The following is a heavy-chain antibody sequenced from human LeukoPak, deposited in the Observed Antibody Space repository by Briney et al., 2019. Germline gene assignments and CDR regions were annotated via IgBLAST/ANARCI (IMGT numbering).Heavy chain of an antibody. CDR2: ISYDGSKK. CDR1: GFTFSDYA. D-gene: IGHD5-18*01. Sequence: GGSLRLSCAASGFTFSDYAIHWVRQAPGKGLEWVAVISYDGSKKYYADSVKGRFTISRDNSKNTLYLQMNSLRAEDTAVYYCASGRIQLWSYFDYWGQGTLVTVSS. J-gene: IGHJ4*02. V-gene: IGHV3-30-3*01. CDR3: ASGRIQLWSYFDY.